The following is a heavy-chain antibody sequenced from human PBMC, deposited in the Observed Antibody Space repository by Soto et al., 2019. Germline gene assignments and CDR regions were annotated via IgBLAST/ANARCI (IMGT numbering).Heavy chain of an antibody. CDR2: IWYDGSNK. CDR1: GFTFSSYG. V-gene: IGHV3-33*01. Sequence: PGGSLRLSCAASGFTFSSYGMHWVRQAPGKGLEWVAVIWYDGSNKYYADSVKGRFTISRDNSKNTLYLQMNSLRAEDTAVYYCAREEEPAACMDVWGQGTTVTVSS. D-gene: IGHD6-13*01. J-gene: IGHJ6*02. CDR3: AREEEPAACMDV.